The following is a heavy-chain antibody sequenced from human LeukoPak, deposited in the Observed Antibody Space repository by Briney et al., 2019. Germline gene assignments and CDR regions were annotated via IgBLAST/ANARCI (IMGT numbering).Heavy chain of an antibody. Sequence: PGGSLRLSCAASGFTFSSYEMNWVRQAPGKGLEWVSYISSSGSTIYYADSVKGRFTISRDNSKNTLSLQMNSLRVEDTAVYYCAKMLTVRYFDLWGRGTLVTVSS. CDR3: AKMLTVRYFDL. J-gene: IGHJ2*01. V-gene: IGHV3-48*03. D-gene: IGHD3-16*01. CDR2: ISSSGSTI. CDR1: GFTFSSYE.